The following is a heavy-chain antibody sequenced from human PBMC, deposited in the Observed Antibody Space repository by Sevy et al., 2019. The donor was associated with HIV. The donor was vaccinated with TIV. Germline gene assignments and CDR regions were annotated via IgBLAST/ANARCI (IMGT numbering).Heavy chain of an antibody. CDR3: AREKVGATGSNWFDP. CDR1: GGTFSSYA. CDR2: IIPIFGTA. V-gene: IGHV1-69*13. Sequence: ASVKVSCKASGGTFSSYAISWVRQAPGQGLEWVGGIIPIFGTANYAQKFQGRVTITADESTSTAYMELSSLRSEDTAVYYCAREKVGATGSNWFDPWGQGTLVTVSS. J-gene: IGHJ5*02. D-gene: IGHD1-26*01.